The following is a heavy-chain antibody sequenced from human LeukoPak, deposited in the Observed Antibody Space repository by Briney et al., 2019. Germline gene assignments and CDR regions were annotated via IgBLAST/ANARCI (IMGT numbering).Heavy chain of an antibody. CDR2: ISYDGSNK. J-gene: IGHJ4*02. CDR1: GFTFSSYA. V-gene: IGHV3-30-3*01. Sequence: GRSLRLSCAASGFTFSSYAMHWVRQAPGKGREWVAVISYDGSNKYYADSVKGRFTISRDNSKNTLYLEMNRLRAEDTAVYYCAREGLELLIGAEPHTPPFDYWGQGTLVTVSS. D-gene: IGHD1-7*01. CDR3: AREGLELLIGAEPHTPPFDY.